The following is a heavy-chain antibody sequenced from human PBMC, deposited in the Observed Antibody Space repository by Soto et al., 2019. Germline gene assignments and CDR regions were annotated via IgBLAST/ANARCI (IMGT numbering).Heavy chain of an antibody. V-gene: IGHV3-30-3*01. D-gene: IGHD6-19*01. CDR3: AKGKQCRGRNCFDP. CDR1: GFTFSSYA. Sequence: GGSLRLSCAASGFTFSSYAMHRVRQAPGKGLEWVAVISYDGSNKYYADSVKGRSTISRDNSKNTLYLQMNSLRAEDTAVYYCAKGKQCRGRNCFDPWGQGTLVTVSS. J-gene: IGHJ5*02. CDR2: ISYDGSNK.